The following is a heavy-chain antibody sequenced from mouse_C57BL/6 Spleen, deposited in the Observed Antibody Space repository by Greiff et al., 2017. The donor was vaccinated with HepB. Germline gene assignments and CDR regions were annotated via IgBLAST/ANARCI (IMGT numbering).Heavy chain of an antibody. CDR2: IDPSDSYT. CDR1: GYTFTSYW. J-gene: IGHJ2*01. V-gene: IGHV1-50*01. CDR3: ARKDSSGYAYYFDY. Sequence: QVQLQQPGAELVKPGASVKLSCKASGYTFTSYWMQWVKQRPGQGLEWIGEIDPSDSYTNYNQKFKGKATLTVDTSSSTAYMQLSSLTSEDSAVYYCARKDSSGYAYYFDYWGQGTTLTVSS. D-gene: IGHD3-2*02.